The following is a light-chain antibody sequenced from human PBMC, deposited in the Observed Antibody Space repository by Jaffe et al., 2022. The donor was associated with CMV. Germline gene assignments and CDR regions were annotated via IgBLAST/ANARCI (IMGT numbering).Light chain of an antibody. V-gene: IGKV1-39*01. CDR2: AAS. CDR1: QSISSY. J-gene: IGKJ1*01. Sequence: DIQMTQSPSSLSASVGDRVTITCRASQSISSYLNWYQQKPGKAPKLLIYAASSLQSGVPSRFSGSGSGTDFTLTISSLQPEDFATYYCQQSYKNPRAFGQGTKVEIK. CDR3: QQSYKNPRA.